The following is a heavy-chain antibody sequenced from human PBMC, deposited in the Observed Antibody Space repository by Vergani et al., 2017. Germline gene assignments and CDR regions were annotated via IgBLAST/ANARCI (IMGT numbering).Heavy chain of an antibody. V-gene: IGHV4-61*02. CDR1: GGSISSGCYY. Sequence: QVQLQESGPGLVKPSQTLSLTCTVSGGSISSGCYYWSWIRPAAGKGLEWVGRIYTSGSTNYNPSLKSRVTISVDTSKNQFSLKLSPVTAADTAVYYCARDDSSSSDGYYYYYGMDVWGQGTTVTVSS. CDR3: ARDDSSSSDGYYYYYGMDV. J-gene: IGHJ6*02. D-gene: IGHD6-6*01. CDR2: IYTSGST.